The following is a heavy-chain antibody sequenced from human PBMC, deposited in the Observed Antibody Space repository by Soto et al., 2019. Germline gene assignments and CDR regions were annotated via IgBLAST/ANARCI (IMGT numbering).Heavy chain of an antibody. V-gene: IGHV4-61*01. CDR3: ARERGDSHWIDP. CDR2: VENSGST. D-gene: IGHD2-21*01. CDR1: GGSVSSESYY. J-gene: IGHJ5*02. Sequence: SETLSLTCSVYGGSVSSESYYWSWIRQTPGKGLEWIGNVENSGSTKYNPSLKSRVTISVDTSKNQFSLKLSSVTGADTAVYYCARERGDSHWIDPWGQGTLVTVSS.